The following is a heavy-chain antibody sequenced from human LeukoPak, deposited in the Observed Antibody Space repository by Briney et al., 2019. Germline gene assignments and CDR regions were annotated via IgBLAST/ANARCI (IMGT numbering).Heavy chain of an antibody. CDR3: ARHYHTDVQAPFGY. CDR2: IYYSGRT. CDR1: GGSFSTSSYY. Sequence: SETLSLTCTVSGGSFSTSSYYWGWIRQPRGKGLEWIVTIYYSGRTNYNPSLKSRVTISVDTSKNQFSLKLSSVTAADTAVYYCARHYHTDVQAPFGYWGPGTLVTVSS. D-gene: IGHD3-16*02. J-gene: IGHJ4*02. V-gene: IGHV4-39*01.